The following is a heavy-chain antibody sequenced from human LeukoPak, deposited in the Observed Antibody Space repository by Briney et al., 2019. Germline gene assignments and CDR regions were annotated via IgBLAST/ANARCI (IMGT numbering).Heavy chain of an antibody. CDR2: ISGSGGST. Sequence: GGPLRLSCAASGYTFSSYAMSWVRQAPGKGLEWVSAISGSGGSTYYADSVKGRFTISRDNSKNTLYLQMNSLRAEDTAVYYCAKSVAVSPFDYWGQGTLVTVSS. CDR3: AKSVAVSPFDY. V-gene: IGHV3-23*01. CDR1: GYTFSSYA. J-gene: IGHJ4*02. D-gene: IGHD6-19*01.